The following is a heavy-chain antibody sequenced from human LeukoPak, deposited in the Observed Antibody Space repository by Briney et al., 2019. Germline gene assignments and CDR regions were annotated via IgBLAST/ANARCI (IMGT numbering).Heavy chain of an antibody. V-gene: IGHV3-23*01. D-gene: IGHD3-9*01. J-gene: IGHJ4*02. CDR3: AKWGDYDVLTGYYVSDY. Sequence: GASLRLSCAASGFTFSNYAMSWVRQAPGKGLEWVSAITGGGSGIYYADSTKSRFTISRDNSKNTLYLQINSLRAEDTAVNYCAKWGDYDVLTGYYVSDYWGQGTLVTVSS. CDR1: GFTFSNYA. CDR2: ITGGGSGI.